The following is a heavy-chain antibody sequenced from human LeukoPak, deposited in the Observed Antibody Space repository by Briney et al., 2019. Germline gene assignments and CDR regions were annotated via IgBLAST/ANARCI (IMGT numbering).Heavy chain of an antibody. CDR1: GFTFSSYW. D-gene: IGHD2-15*01. CDR3: ARDLGGGGTYYYYGMDV. CDR2: INSDGSST. J-gene: IGHJ6*02. Sequence: GGSLRLSCAASGFTFSSYWMHWVRQAPGNGLVWVSRINSDGSSTSYADFVKGRFTISRDNAKNTLYLQMNSLRAEDTAVYYCARDLGGGGTYYYYGMDVWGQGTTVTVSS. V-gene: IGHV3-74*01.